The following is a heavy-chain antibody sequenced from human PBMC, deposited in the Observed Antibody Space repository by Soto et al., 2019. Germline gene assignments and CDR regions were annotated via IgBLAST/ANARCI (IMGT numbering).Heavy chain of an antibody. J-gene: IGHJ4*02. CDR2: IIPIFGTA. D-gene: IGHD4-17*01. CDR1: GGTFSSYA. CDR3: ATGPYGDYVDEYYFDY. Sequence: ASVKVSCKASGGTFSSYAISWVRQAPGQGLEWMGGIIPIFGTADYAQKFQGRVTITADESTSTAYMELSSLRSEDTAVYYCATGPYGDYVDEYYFDYWGQGTLVTAPQ. V-gene: IGHV1-69*13.